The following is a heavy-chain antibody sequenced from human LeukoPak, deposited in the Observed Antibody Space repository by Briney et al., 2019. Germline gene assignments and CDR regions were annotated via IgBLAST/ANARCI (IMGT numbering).Heavy chain of an antibody. V-gene: IGHV3-11*05. CDR1: GFTFSDYY. D-gene: IGHD3-10*01. CDR3: ARDTDYYGSGSYEN. CDR2: ISSSSSYT. Sequence: PGGSLRLSCAASGFTFSDYYMSWIRQAPGKGLEWVSYISSSSSYTNYADSVKGRFTISGDNAKNSLYLQMNSLRAEDTAVYYCARDTDYYGSGSYENWGQGTLVTVSS. J-gene: IGHJ4*02.